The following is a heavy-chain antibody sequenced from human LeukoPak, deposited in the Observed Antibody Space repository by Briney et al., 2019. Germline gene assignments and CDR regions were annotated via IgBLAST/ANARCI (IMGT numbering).Heavy chain of an antibody. CDR3: ARHGNGQLSYYYYMDV. J-gene: IGHJ6*03. D-gene: IGHD1-1*01. CDR2: IYYSGST. CDR1: GGSISSGSFY. Sequence: SETLSLTCGVSGGSISSGSFYWGWIRQSPGKGLEWIGSIYYSGSTYYNPSLKSRVTISVDTSKNQFSLNLSSVTAADTAVYYCARHGNGQLSYYYYMDVWGKGTTVTVSS. V-gene: IGHV4-39*01.